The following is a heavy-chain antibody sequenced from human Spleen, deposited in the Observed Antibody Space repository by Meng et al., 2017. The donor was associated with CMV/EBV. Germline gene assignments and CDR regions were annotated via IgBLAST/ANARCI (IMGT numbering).Heavy chain of an antibody. Sequence: GGSLRLSCAASGFTFSGYGVHWVRQAPGKGLEWVAFIRFDGTNRHYPDSVKGRFTISRDNSKNMLYLQMNSLRGEDTAVYYCAKDSGSYDLDFWGQGALVTVSS. CDR1: GFTFSGYG. D-gene: IGHD1-26*01. V-gene: IGHV3-30*02. CDR3: AKDSGSYDLDF. CDR2: IRFDGTNR. J-gene: IGHJ4*02.